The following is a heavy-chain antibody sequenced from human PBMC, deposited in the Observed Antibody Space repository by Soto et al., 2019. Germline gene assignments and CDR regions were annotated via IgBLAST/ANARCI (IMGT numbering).Heavy chain of an antibody. V-gene: IGHV4-31*03. CDR2: IYYSGST. CDR3: ARARSTIFGVVINFDY. D-gene: IGHD3-3*01. J-gene: IGHJ4*02. CDR1: GGSISSGGYY. Sequence: QVQLQESGPGLVKPSQTLSLTCTVSGGSISSGGYYWSWIRQHPGKGLEWIGYIYYSGSTYYNPALKSRVTISVDTSKNQFSLKLSSVTAAGTAVYYCARARSTIFGVVINFDYWGQGTLVTVSS.